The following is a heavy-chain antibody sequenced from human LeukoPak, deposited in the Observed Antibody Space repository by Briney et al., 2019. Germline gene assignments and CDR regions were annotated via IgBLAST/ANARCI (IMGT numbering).Heavy chain of an antibody. CDR3: AKVPDGSPRGYWYFDL. CDR1: GFTFGGYA. CDR2: ISASGGST. D-gene: IGHD3-10*01. J-gene: IGHJ2*01. Sequence: PGGSLRLSCAASGFTFGGYAMSWVRQAPGKGLEWVSTISASGGSTYRADSVKGRFAISRDNSKSTLYVQMTSLRAEDTAVYYCAKVPDGSPRGYWYFDLWGRGTLVTVSS. V-gene: IGHV3-23*01.